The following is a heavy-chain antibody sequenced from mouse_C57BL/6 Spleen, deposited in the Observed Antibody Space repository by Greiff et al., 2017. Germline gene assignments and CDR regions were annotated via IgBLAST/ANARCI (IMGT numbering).Heavy chain of an antibody. CDR3: ATPGNFYAMDY. D-gene: IGHD2-1*01. CDR2: ISSGSSTI. Sequence: EVQLVESGGGLVKPGGSLKLSCAASGFTFSDYGMHWVRQAPEKGLEWVAYISSGSSTINYADTVKGRFTISGDNAKNTLFLQMTSLSSEDTALYYCATPGNFYAMDYWGQGTSVTVSS. J-gene: IGHJ4*01. CDR1: GFTFSDYG. V-gene: IGHV5-17*01.